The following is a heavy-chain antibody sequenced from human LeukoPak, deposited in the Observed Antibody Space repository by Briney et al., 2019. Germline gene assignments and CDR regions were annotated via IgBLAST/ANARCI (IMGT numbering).Heavy chain of an antibody. Sequence: VRSLRLSCAASGFTFDDYAMHWVRQAPGKGLEWVSGISWNSGSIGYADSVKGRFTISRDNAKNSLYLQMNSLRAEDMALYYCAKDKHDYYYYYYMDVWGKGTTVTVSS. CDR3: AKDKHDYYYYYYMDV. CDR1: GFTFDDYA. CDR2: ISWNSGSI. J-gene: IGHJ6*03. V-gene: IGHV3-9*03. D-gene: IGHD1-1*01.